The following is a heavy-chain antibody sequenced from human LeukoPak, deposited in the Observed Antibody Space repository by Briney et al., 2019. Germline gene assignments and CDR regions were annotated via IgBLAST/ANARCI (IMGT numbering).Heavy chain of an antibody. V-gene: IGHV4-34*01. CDR2: INHSGST. Sequence: SETLSLTCAVYGGSFSGYYWIWIRQPPGKGLEWIGEINHSGSTNYNPSLKSRVTISIDTSKNQFSLKLSSVTAADTAVYYCAREARRFDYWGQGTLVTVSS. J-gene: IGHJ4*02. CDR1: GGSFSGYY. CDR3: AREARRFDY.